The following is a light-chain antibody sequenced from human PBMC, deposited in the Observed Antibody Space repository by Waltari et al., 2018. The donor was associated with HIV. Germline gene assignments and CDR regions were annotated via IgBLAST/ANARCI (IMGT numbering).Light chain of an antibody. J-gene: IGLJ2*01. V-gene: IGLV1-47*01. CDR3: AAWDASLSAVV. CDR2: RNN. Sequence: QSVLTQPPSASGTPRPRVTISCSGSSSNIGSNYVYWYQQLPGTAPKLLIYRNNQRPSGVPDRFSGSKSGTSASLAISGLRSEDEADYYCAAWDASLSAVVFGGGTKLTVL. CDR1: SSNIGSNY.